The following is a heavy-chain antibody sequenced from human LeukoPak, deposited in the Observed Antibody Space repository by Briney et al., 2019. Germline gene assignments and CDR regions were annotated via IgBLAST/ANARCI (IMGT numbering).Heavy chain of an antibody. D-gene: IGHD1-14*01. CDR3: AKVRTYFYHGLDV. Sequence: GGSLRLSCAASGFTFSSYAMHWVRQAPGKGLEWVAVISYDGSNKYYADSVKGRFTISRDNSKNTLFLQVNSLRAEDTAVYYCAKVRTYFYHGLDVWGQGTTVTVSS. CDR1: GFTFSSYA. V-gene: IGHV3-30-3*01. CDR2: ISYDGSNK. J-gene: IGHJ6*02.